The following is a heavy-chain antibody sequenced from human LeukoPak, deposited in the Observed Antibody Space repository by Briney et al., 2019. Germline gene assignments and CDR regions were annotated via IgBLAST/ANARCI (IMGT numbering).Heavy chain of an antibody. CDR3: ARVLGYYDSSRDY. V-gene: IGHV4-30-2*01. Sequence: SETLSLTCAVSGGSISSGGYYWSWIRQPPGKGLEWIGYIYHSGSTYYNPSLKSRVTISVDRSKNQFSLKLSSVTAADTAVYYCARVLGYYDSSRDYWGQGTLVTVSS. J-gene: IGHJ4*02. CDR1: GGSISSGGYY. D-gene: IGHD3-22*01. CDR2: IYHSGST.